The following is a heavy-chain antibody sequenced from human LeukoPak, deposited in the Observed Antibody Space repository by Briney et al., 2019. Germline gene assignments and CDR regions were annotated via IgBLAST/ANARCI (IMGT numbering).Heavy chain of an antibody. D-gene: IGHD5-24*01. CDR3: SRDRGIGYPSSWRGGLYNFDY. J-gene: IGHJ4*02. V-gene: IGHV3-23*01. CDR2: ISDSGGST. Sequence: GGSLRLSCAASGFTFSSYAMSWVRQAPGKGLEWVSDISDSGGSTYYADSVKGRFTISRDNSKNTLYLQMNSLRAEDTAVYYCSRDRGIGYPSSWRGGLYNFDYWGQGTLVTVSS. CDR1: GFTFSSYA.